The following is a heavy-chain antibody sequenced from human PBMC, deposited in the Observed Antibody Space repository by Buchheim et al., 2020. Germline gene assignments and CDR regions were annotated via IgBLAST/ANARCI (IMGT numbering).Heavy chain of an antibody. D-gene: IGHD3-3*02. V-gene: IGHV4-39*01. CDR3: AKSISWYFGD. J-gene: IGHJ4*02. Sequence: QLQMLESGPGLVKPSETLSLTCTISGASVDTSIYYWGWIRQSPGKGLEWFGSIFYGGSTQYNPSLKSRVTISADMYRNEFSLELTSVTAADTAVYFCAKSISWYFGDWGQG. CDR2: IFYGGST. CDR1: GASVDTSIYY.